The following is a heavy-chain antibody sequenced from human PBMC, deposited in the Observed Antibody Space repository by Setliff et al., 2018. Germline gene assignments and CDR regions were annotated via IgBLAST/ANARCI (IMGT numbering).Heavy chain of an antibody. CDR1: GGTFRNSV. CDR3: ARGRTTSILAGLLDS. CDR2: IIPMLNMA. Sequence: SVKVSCKASGGTFRNSVITWVRQAPGQGLEWMGGIIPMLNMAHYAPKFQGRVTLTTDKSTNTAYMDLSSLRSDDTAVYYCARGRTTSILAGLLDSWGQGTPVTVSS. V-gene: IGHV1-69*10. D-gene: IGHD3-9*01. J-gene: IGHJ4*02.